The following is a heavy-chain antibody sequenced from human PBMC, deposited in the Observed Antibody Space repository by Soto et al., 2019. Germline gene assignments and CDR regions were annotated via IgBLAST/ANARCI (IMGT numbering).Heavy chain of an antibody. Sequence: QVQLRESGPGLVRPSETLSLTCTVSGGSITGYYSSWIRQPPGKGLEWIGYIYDSGTTTYNAALKSRVTISADTSKNQFSLNLRSVTAADTAVYYCARRNYGEEGYFFDFWGQGLLVTVSS. D-gene: IGHD4-17*01. CDR1: GGSITGYY. V-gene: IGHV4-59*08. CDR2: IYDSGTT. CDR3: ARRNYGEEGYFFDF. J-gene: IGHJ4*02.